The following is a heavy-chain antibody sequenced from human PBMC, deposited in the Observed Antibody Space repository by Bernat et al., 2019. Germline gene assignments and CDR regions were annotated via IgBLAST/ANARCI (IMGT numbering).Heavy chain of an antibody. CDR2: MSGNSETT. D-gene: IGHD6-25*01. V-gene: IGHV3-23*01. CDR3: AKLQGLVWSNYFIDY. J-gene: IGHJ4*02. CDR1: GFTFSANA. Sequence: EVQVLQSGGGLVQPGGSLSLSCAASGFTFSANAMTWVRQAPGKGLEWVATMSGNSETTNYADSVKGRFTISRDNSKNTLYLHMNSLRTEDTAVYYCAKLQGLVWSNYFIDYWGQGALVTVSS.